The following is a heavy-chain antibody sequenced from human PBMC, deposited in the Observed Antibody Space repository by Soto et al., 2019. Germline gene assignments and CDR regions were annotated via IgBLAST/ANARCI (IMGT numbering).Heavy chain of an antibody. Sequence: GGSLRLSCAASGFTVCNYWMHWVRQAPGKGPVWVSRIKSDGSYTYYPGSVKGRFTISRENAKNSLYLQMNSLRAGDTAVYYCARGGQQLGRYYGMDVWGQGTTVTVSS. CDR3: ARGGQQLGRYYGMDV. CDR1: GFTVCNYW. J-gene: IGHJ6*02. V-gene: IGHV3-74*01. CDR2: IKSDGSYT. D-gene: IGHD7-27*01.